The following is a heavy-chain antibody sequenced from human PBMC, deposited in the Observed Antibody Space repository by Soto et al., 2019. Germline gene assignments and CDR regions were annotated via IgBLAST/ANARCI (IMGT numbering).Heavy chain of an antibody. Sequence: LVLLSVTCSVAGGSSTSYYWSWIRQPPGKGLEWIGYIYYSGSTNYNPSLKSRVTISVDTSKNQFSLKLSSVTAADTAVYYCARRYGWAFDIWGQGTMVTISS. D-gene: IGHD3-16*01. J-gene: IGHJ3*02. V-gene: IGHV4-59*08. CDR2: IYYSGST. CDR1: GGSSTSYY. CDR3: ARRYGWAFDI.